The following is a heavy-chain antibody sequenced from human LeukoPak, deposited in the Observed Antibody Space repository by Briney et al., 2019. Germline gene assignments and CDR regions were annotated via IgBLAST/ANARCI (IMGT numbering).Heavy chain of an antibody. J-gene: IGHJ4*02. V-gene: IGHV3-23*01. CDR1: GFTFSSYA. CDR2: ISGSGGST. CDR3: AKWGDIVVVPAAYYYFDY. Sequence: GGSLRLSCAASGFTFSSYAMSGVRQAPGKGLEWVSPISGSGGSTYYADSVKGRFTISRDNSKNTLYLQMNSLRAEDTAVYYCAKWGDIVVVPAAYYYFDYWGQGTLVTVSS. D-gene: IGHD2-2*01.